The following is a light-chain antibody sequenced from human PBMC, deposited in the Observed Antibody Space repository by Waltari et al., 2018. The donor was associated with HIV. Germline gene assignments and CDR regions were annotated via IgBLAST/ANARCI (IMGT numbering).Light chain of an antibody. V-gene: IGLV2-8*01. Sequence: QSALTQPPSASGSPGQSVTIPCTGTSSDAGGYNYVSWYQQHPGKAPKLMIYEVSKRPSGVPDRFSGSKSGNTASLTVSGLQAEDEADYYCSSYAGSNNFRVFGGGTKLTVL. CDR2: EVS. CDR3: SSYAGSNNFRV. J-gene: IGLJ2*01. CDR1: SSDAGGYNY.